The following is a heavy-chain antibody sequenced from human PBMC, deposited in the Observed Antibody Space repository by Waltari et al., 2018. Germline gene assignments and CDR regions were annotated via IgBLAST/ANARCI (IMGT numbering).Heavy chain of an antibody. CDR2: IFPSYSDT. J-gene: IGHJ5*02. D-gene: IGHD6-6*01. CDR1: GYIFTNYW. V-gene: IGHV5-51*01. Sequence: EVQLVQSGAEVKKPGESLKISCTGSGYIFTNYWIGLVRQMPVKCMEWMGIIFPSYSDTRYNPSFQGQVTISADNSINTAYLQWRSLKASDTAMYYCARHGSIGARQNWFDPWGQGTVVTVSS. CDR3: ARHGSIGARQNWFDP.